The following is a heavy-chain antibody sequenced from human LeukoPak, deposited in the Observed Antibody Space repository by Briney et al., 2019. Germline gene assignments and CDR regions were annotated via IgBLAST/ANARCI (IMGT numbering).Heavy chain of an antibody. V-gene: IGHV1-46*01. CDR2: INPSGGST. CDR1: GYTFTTYY. CDR3: ARDRAYYDFWSGYGGGWFDP. D-gene: IGHD3-3*01. Sequence: ASVKVSCKASGYTFTTYYMHWVRQAPGQGLEWMGIINPSGGSTSYTQKFQGRVTMTRDTSTSTVYMELSSLRSEDTAVYYCARDRAYYDFWSGYGGGWFDPWGQGTLVTVSS. J-gene: IGHJ5*02.